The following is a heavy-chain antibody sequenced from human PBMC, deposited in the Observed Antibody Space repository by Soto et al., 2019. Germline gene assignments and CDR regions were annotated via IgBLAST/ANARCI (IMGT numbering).Heavy chain of an antibody. D-gene: IGHD3-10*01. J-gene: IGHJ5*02. V-gene: IGHV1-69*01. CDR3: ALCGGSGSYYTGGWFDP. CDR1: GGTFSSYA. CDR2: IIPIFGTA. Sequence: QVQLVQSGAEVKKPGSSVKVSCKASGGTFSSYAISWVRQAPGQGLEWMGGIIPIFGTANYAQKFQGRVTITADESTSTAYMGLSSLRSEDTAVYYCALCGGSGSYYTGGWFDPWGQGTLVTVSS.